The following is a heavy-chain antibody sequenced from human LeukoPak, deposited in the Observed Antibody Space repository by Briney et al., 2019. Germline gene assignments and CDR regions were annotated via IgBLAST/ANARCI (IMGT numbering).Heavy chain of an antibody. D-gene: IGHD6-19*01. CDR2: IYYSGST. CDR3: ARVGGYSSGWDNWFDP. Sequence: SETLSLTCTVSGGSISSYYWSWIRQPPGKGLEWIGYIYYSGSTNYNPSLKSRVTISVDTSKNQFSLKLSSVTAADTAVYYCARVGGYSSGWDNWFDPWGQGTLVTVSS. CDR1: GGSISSYY. J-gene: IGHJ5*02. V-gene: IGHV4-59*01.